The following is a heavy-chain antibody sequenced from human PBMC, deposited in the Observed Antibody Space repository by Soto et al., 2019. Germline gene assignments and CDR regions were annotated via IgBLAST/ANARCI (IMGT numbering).Heavy chain of an antibody. V-gene: IGHV1-2*04. Sequence: ASVKVSCKASGYTFTGYYMHWVRQAPGQVLEWMGWINPNSGGTNYAQKFQGWVTMTRDTSISTAYMELSRLRSDDTAVYYCARAGNFWSGYLGPYFDYWGQGTLVTV. CDR2: INPNSGGT. CDR1: GYTFTGYY. CDR3: ARAGNFWSGYLGPYFDY. D-gene: IGHD3-3*01. J-gene: IGHJ4*02.